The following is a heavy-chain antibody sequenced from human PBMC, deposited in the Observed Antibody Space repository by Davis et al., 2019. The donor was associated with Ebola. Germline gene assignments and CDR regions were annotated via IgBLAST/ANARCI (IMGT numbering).Heavy chain of an antibody. J-gene: IGHJ6*02. CDR3: AGGYYDSSGPQFPYGMDV. Sequence: AASVQVSCKASGYTFTSYAMNWVRQAPGQGLEWMGWINTNTGNPTYAQGFTGRFVFSLDTSVSTAYLQISSLKAEDTAVYYCAGGYYDSSGPQFPYGMDVWGQGTTVTVSS. V-gene: IGHV7-4-1*02. CDR2: INTNTGNP. D-gene: IGHD3-22*01. CDR1: GYTFTSYA.